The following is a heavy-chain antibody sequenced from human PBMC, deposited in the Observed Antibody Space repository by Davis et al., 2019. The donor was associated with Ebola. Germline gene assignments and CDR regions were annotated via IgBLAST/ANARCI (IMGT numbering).Heavy chain of an antibody. CDR1: GGSFSGYY. D-gene: IGHD2-15*01. CDR3: ARFARWLDY. V-gene: IGHV4-59*01. J-gene: IGHJ4*02. Sequence: SETLSLTCTVYGGSFSGYYWSWIRQPPGKGLEWIGHVYYTGSTNYNPSLKSRLTISVDTSKNQFSLNLSSVTAADTAVYYCARFARWLDYWGQGTLVIVSS. CDR2: VYYTGST.